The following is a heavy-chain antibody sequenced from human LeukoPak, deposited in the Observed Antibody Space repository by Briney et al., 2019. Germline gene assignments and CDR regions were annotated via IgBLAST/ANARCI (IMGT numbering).Heavy chain of an antibody. CDR1: GGSISSYY. J-gene: IGHJ3*02. CDR3: ARDRGEVGGYYDFWRKHDAFDI. CDR2: IYTSGST. V-gene: IGHV4-4*07. D-gene: IGHD3-3*01. Sequence: SETLSLTCTVSGGSISSYYWSWIRQPAGKGLEWIGRIYTSGSTNYNPSLKSRVTMSVDTSKNQFSLKLSSVTAADTAVYYCARDRGEVGGYYDFWRKHDAFDIWGQGTMVTVSS.